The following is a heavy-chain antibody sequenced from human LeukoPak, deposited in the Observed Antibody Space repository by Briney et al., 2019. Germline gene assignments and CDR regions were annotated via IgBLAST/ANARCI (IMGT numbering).Heavy chain of an antibody. CDR2: ISGSGGST. CDR1: GFTFSSYA. D-gene: IGHD3-3*01. CDR3: AKDRVLRLYYYYMDV. Sequence: GGSLRLSCAASGFTFSSYAMSWVRQAPGKGLEWVSAISGSGGSTYYADSVKGRFTISRDNSKNTLYLQMNSLRAEDTAVYYCAKDRVLRLYYYYMDVWGKGTTVTVSS. V-gene: IGHV3-23*01. J-gene: IGHJ6*03.